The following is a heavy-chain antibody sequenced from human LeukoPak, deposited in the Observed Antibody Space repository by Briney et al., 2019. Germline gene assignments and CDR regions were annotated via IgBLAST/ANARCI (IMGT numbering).Heavy chain of an antibody. Sequence: KSSETLSLTCTVSGGSISSYYWSWIRQPPGKGLEWIGYIYYSGSTNYNPSLKSRVTISVDTSKNQFSLKLSSVTAADTAVYYCARGAYYYDSSGYGYWGQGTLVTVSS. J-gene: IGHJ4*02. D-gene: IGHD3-22*01. CDR3: ARGAYYYDSSGYGY. CDR2: IYYSGST. V-gene: IGHV4-59*01. CDR1: GGSISSYY.